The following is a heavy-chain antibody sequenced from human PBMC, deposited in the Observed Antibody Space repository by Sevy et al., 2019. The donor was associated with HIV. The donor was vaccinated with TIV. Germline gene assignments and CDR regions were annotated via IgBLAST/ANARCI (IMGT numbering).Heavy chain of an antibody. CDR1: GYTFTGYY. CDR2: INPDSGGP. Sequence: ASVKVSCKASGYTFTGYYMHWVRQAPGQGLEWMGWINPDSGGPNYPPKFQGRVTLTRDTSISTAYMELSRLKSDDTAVYYCGRDDRDGYFDYWGQGTLVTVSS. V-gene: IGHV1-2*02. CDR3: GRDDRDGYFDY. J-gene: IGHJ4*02.